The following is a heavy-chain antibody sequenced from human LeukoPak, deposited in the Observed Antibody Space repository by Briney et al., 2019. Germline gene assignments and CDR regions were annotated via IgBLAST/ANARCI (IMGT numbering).Heavy chain of an antibody. V-gene: IGHV3-74*01. CDR1: GFTFSSYW. Sequence: GGSLRLSCAASGFTFSSYWMHWVRQAPGKWLVWVSRINSDGSSTSYADSVKGRFTISRDNAKNTLYLQMNSLRAEDTAVYYCASLDYYYGMDVWGQGTTVTVSS. CDR3: ASLDYYYGMDV. CDR2: INSDGSST. J-gene: IGHJ6*02.